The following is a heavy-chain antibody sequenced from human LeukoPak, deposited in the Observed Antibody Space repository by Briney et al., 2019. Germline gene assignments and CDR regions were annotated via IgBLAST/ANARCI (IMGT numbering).Heavy chain of an antibody. V-gene: IGHV4-39*07. Sequence: SETLSLTCTVSGGSISNSSSYWGWIRQPPGKGLEWIGSIYYSGSTYYNPSLKSRVTISVDTSRNQFSLKLSSVTAADTAVYYCARRGYSYGYGYYYYMDVWGKGTTVTISS. CDR2: IYYSGST. J-gene: IGHJ6*03. D-gene: IGHD5-18*01. CDR3: ARRGYSYGYGYYYYMDV. CDR1: GGSISNSSSY.